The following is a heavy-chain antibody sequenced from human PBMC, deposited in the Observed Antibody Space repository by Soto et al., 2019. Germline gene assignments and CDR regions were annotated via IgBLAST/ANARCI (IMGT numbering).Heavy chain of an antibody. CDR2: IYYSGST. CDR3: ARDIPGAVAGRERDNWFDP. Sequence: QVQLQESGPGLVKPSETLSLTCTVSGGSISSYYWSWIRQPPGKGLEWIGYIYYSGSTNYNPSLRRRVTISVYTSKNQFSLKLSSVTAADTAVYYCARDIPGAVAGRERDNWFDPWGQGTLGTVST. J-gene: IGHJ5*02. D-gene: IGHD6-19*01. CDR1: GGSISSYY. V-gene: IGHV4-59*01.